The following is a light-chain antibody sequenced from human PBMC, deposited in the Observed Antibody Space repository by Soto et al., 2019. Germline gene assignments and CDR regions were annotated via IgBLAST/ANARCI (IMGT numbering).Light chain of an antibody. CDR3: AAWDDSLNGYV. Sequence: QSVLTQPPSASGTPGQRVFISCSGSSSNIGGTNYAYWYQQLPGAAPKLLIYSNYQRPSGVPARFSGSKSVTSASLAISGLQSEDEADYYCAAWDDSLNGYVFGTGTKLTVL. J-gene: IGLJ1*01. CDR2: SNY. CDR1: SSNIGGTNY. V-gene: IGLV1-44*01.